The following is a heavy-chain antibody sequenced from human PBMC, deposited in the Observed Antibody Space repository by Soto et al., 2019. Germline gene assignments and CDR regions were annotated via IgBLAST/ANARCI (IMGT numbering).Heavy chain of an antibody. CDR2: ISYDGSNK. V-gene: IGHV3-30*18. J-gene: IGHJ4*02. CDR3: AKDTVPGGYVRGYFDY. Sequence: GGSLRLSCAASGFTSSSYGMHWVRQAPGKGLEWVAVISYDGSNKYYADSVKGRFTISRDNSKNTLYLQMNSLRAEDTAVYYCAKDTVPGGYVRGYFDYWGQGTLVTVSS. CDR1: GFTSSSYG. D-gene: IGHD3-10*02.